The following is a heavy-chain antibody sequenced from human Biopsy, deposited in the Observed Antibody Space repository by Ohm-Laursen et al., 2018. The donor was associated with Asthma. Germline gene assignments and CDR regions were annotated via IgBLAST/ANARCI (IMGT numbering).Heavy chain of an antibody. CDR2: IYHSGST. J-gene: IGHJ4*02. CDR3: ARVKDGYNFDY. CDR1: GGYISSGGYS. Sequence: TLSLTCAVSGGYISSGGYSWSWIRQPPGKGLEWIGYIYHSGSTYYNPSLKSRVTISVDRSKNQFSLKLISVTAADTAVYYCARVKDGYNFDYWGQGTLVTVSS. D-gene: IGHD5-24*01. V-gene: IGHV4-30-2*01.